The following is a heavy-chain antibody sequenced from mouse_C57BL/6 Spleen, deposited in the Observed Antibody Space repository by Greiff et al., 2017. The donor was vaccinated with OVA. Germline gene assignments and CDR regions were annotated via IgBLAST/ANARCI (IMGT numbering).Heavy chain of an antibody. CDR3: AREGTTVVARDWYFDV. CDR2: ISYDGSN. V-gene: IGHV3-6*01. D-gene: IGHD1-1*01. Sequence: EVQVVESGPGLVKPSQSLSLTCSVTGYSITSGYYWNWIRQFPGNKLEWMGYISYDGSNNYNPSLKNRISITRDTSKNQFFLKLNSVTTEDTATYYCAREGTTVVARDWYFDVWGTGTTVTVSS. J-gene: IGHJ1*03. CDR1: GYSITSGYY.